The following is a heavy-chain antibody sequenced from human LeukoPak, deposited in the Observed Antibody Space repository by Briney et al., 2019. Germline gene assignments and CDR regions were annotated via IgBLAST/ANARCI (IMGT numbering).Heavy chain of an antibody. CDR2: INHSGST. Sequence: PSETLSLTCAVYGGSFSGYYLSWIRPPPGKGLEWIGEINHSGSTNYNPSLKSRVTISVDTSKNQFSLKLSSVTAADTAVYYCARDCDWFDPWGQGTLVTVSS. CDR3: ARDCDWFDP. D-gene: IGHD2-21*01. CDR1: GGSFSGYY. V-gene: IGHV4-34*01. J-gene: IGHJ5*02.